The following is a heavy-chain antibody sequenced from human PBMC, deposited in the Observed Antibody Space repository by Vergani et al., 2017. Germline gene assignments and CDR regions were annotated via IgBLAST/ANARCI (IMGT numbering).Heavy chain of an antibody. Sequence: VQLQQWGAGLFKPSETLSLTCAVYGGSFSGYYWSLIRQPPGKGLEWFGEINHSGSTNYNPSLKSRVTISVDTSKNQFSLKLSSVTAADTAVYYCARGVGAPHDYWGQGTLVTVSS. CDR3: ARGVGAPHDY. CDR2: INHSGST. D-gene: IGHD1-26*01. V-gene: IGHV4-34*01. CDR1: GGSFSGYY. J-gene: IGHJ4*02.